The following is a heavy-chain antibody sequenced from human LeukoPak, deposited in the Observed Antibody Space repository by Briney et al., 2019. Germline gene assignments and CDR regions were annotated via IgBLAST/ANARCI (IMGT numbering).Heavy chain of an antibody. CDR2: IYYSGSN. D-gene: IGHD2-2*01. CDR1: GGSISSHY. V-gene: IGHV4-59*11. J-gene: IGHJ6*03. CDR3: ARAGKDLGYCSSTSCYRGDYYYYYYMDV. Sequence: SETLSLTCTVSGGSISSHYWSWLRQPPGKGLEWIGYIYYSGSNNYNPSPTSRVTISVDTSKNQFSLKLSSVTAADPAVYYCARAGKDLGYCSSTSCYRGDYYYYYYMDVWGKGTTVTVSS.